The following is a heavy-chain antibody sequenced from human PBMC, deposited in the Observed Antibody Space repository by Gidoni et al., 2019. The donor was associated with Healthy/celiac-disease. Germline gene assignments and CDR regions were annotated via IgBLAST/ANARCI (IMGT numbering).Heavy chain of an antibody. CDR1: GFTCSSYD. Sequence: EVQLVESGGGLVQPGGSRRRSCAASGFTCSSYDMHWVRQATGKGLEWVSAIGTAGDTYYPGSVKGRFTISRENAKNSLYLQMNSLRAGDTAVYYCARSQPYYDFWSGYYSNYGMDVWGQGTTVTVSS. CDR2: IGTAGDT. V-gene: IGHV3-13*01. D-gene: IGHD3-3*01. J-gene: IGHJ6*02. CDR3: ARSQPYYDFWSGYYSNYGMDV.